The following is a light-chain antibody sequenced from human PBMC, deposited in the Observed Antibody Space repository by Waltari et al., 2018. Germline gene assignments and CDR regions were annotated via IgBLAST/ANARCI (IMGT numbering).Light chain of an antibody. CDR1: QDISSH. V-gene: IGKV1-9*01. CDR3: QQLIRFPTFT. CDR2: GAS. J-gene: IGKJ2*01. Sequence: DIQLTQSPSFLSTSVGDRVTITCRASQDISSHLAWYQQKPGKAPRLLVYGASTLHSGVPSRFSGTGSGTEFTPTINNLQPEDFATYYCQQLIRFPTFTFGQGTKLQIE.